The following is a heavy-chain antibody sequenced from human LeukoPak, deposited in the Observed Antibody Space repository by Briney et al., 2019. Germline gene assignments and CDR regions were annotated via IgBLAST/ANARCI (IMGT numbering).Heavy chain of an antibody. J-gene: IGHJ4*02. D-gene: IGHD3-10*01. V-gene: IGHV3-21*01. Sequence: KTGGSLRLSCAASGFTFSSYSMSWVRQAPGKGLEWVSSISSSSSYIYYADSVKGRFTISRDNAKNSLYLQMNSLRAEDTAVYYCASVLGLYDYGSGDFDYWGQGTLVTVSS. CDR2: ISSSSSYI. CDR3: ASVLGLYDYGSGDFDY. CDR1: GFTFSSYS.